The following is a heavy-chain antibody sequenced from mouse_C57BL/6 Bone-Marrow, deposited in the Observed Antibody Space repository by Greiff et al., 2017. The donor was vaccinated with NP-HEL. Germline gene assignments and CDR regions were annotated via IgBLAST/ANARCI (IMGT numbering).Heavy chain of an antibody. D-gene: IGHD2-2*01. Sequence: QVQLQQSGAELARPGASVKLSCKASGYTFTSYGISWVKQRTGQGLEWIGEIYPRSGNTYYNEKFKGKATLTADKSSRTAYMELRSLTSEDSAVYFCARSTMVTRTGFAYWGQGTLVTVSA. CDR3: ARSTMVTRTGFAY. V-gene: IGHV1-81*01. CDR1: GYTFTSYG. J-gene: IGHJ3*01. CDR2: IYPRSGNT.